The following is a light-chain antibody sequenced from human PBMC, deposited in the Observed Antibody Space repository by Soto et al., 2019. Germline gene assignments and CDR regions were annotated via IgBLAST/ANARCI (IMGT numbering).Light chain of an antibody. CDR3: NSYTNSNTLPV. CDR2: GVT. Sequence: QSALTQPASVSGSPGQTITISCTGASGDFGGYNYVSWYQQHPGKAPQLLIYGVTNRPSGVSNRFSGSKSGNTASLTISGLQADDEAEYYCNSYTNSNTLPVFGTGTKVTVL. CDR1: SGDFGGYNY. J-gene: IGLJ1*01. V-gene: IGLV2-14*03.